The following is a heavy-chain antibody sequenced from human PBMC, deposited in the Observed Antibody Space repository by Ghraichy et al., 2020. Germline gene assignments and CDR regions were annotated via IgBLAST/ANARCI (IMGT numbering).Heavy chain of an antibody. CDR2: IIPIFGTA. CDR1: GGTFSSYA. Sequence: SVKVSCKASGGTFSSYAISWVRQAPGPGLEWMGGIIPIFGTANYAQKFQGRVTITADESTSTAYMELSSLRSEDTAVYYCARGGITMVRGYYYYGMDVWGQGTTVTVSS. J-gene: IGHJ6*02. V-gene: IGHV1-69*13. CDR3: ARGGITMVRGYYYYGMDV. D-gene: IGHD3-10*01.